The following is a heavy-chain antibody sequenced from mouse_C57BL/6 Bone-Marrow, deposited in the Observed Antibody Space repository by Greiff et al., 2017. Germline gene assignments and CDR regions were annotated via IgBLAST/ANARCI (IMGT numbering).Heavy chain of an antibody. Sequence: QVQLQQSGAELVRPGTSVKVSCKASGYAFTNYLIEWVKQRPGQGLEWIGVINPGSGGTNYNEKFKGKETLTADKSSSTAYMQLSSLTSEDSAVYFCASWHYGSSYFAYWGQGTLVTVSA. CDR2: INPGSGGT. V-gene: IGHV1-54*01. J-gene: IGHJ3*01. CDR1: GYAFTNYL. D-gene: IGHD1-1*01. CDR3: ASWHYGSSYFAY.